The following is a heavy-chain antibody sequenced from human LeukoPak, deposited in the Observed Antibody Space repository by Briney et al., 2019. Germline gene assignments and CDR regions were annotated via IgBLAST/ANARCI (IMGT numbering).Heavy chain of an antibody. CDR1: GGSFSGYY. Sequence: SETLPLTCAVYGGSFSGYYWSWIRQPPGKGLEWIGEINHSGSTNYNPSLKSRVTISVDTSKNQFSLKLSSVTAADTAVYYCARGLAESGSYYNTFQHWGQGTLVTVSS. V-gene: IGHV4-34*01. CDR3: ARGLAESGSYYNTFQH. CDR2: INHSGST. D-gene: IGHD1-26*01. J-gene: IGHJ1*01.